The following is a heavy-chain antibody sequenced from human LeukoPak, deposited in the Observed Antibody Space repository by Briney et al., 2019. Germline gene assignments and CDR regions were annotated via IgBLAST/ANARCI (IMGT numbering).Heavy chain of an antibody. CDR1: GFTFSSYW. CDR2: IYTSGST. D-gene: IGHD2-15*01. CDR3: ARGRILYNWFDP. J-gene: IGHJ5*02. Sequence: GSLRLSCAASGFTFSSYWMSWVRQAPGKGLEWIGRIYTSGSTNYNPSLKSRVTISVNTSKNQFSLKLSSVTAADTAVYYCARGRILYNWFDPWGQGTLVTVSS. V-gene: IGHV4-4*08.